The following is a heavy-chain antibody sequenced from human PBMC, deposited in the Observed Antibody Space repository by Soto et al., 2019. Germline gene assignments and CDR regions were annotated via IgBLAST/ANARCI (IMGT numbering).Heavy chain of an antibody. CDR2: IYYSGST. CDR3: ARTGWNYPLDY. CDR1: GGSVSSGSYY. D-gene: IGHD1-7*01. J-gene: IGHJ4*02. Sequence: SETLSLTCTVSGGSVSSGSYYWSSIRQPPGKGLEWIGYIYYSGSTNYNPSLKSRVTISVDTSKNQFSLKLNSVTAADTAVYYCARTGWNYPLDYWGQGTLVTVSS. V-gene: IGHV4-61*01.